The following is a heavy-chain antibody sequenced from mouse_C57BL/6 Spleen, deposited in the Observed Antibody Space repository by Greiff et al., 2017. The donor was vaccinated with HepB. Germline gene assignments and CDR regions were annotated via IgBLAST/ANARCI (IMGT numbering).Heavy chain of an antibody. V-gene: IGHV2-5*01. D-gene: IGHD2-2*01. CDR3: AKGTMVTRGYALES. CDR2: IWRGGST. CDR1: GFSLTSYG. Sequence: QVQLKESGPGLVQPSQSLSITCTVSGFSLTSYGVHWVRQSPGKGLEWLGVIWRGGSTDYNAAFMSRLSITKDNSKSQVFFKMNSLQADDTAIYSCAKGTMVTRGYALESWGQGTSVTVSS. J-gene: IGHJ4*01.